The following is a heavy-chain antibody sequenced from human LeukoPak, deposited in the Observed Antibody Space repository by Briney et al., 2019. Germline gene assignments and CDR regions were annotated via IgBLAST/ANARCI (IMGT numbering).Heavy chain of an antibody. CDR2: IYTSGST. CDR3: ARDGGRTSSDAVEI. V-gene: IGHV4-4*07. Sequence: SETLSLTCTVSGGSISSYYWSWIGQPAGKELEGMGRIYTSGSTNYNPSLKSRVTMSVDTSKNQFSLKLSSVTAADTAVYYCARDGGRTSSDAVEIWGQGTMVTVSS. CDR1: GGSISSYY. J-gene: IGHJ3*02. D-gene: IGHD2-2*01.